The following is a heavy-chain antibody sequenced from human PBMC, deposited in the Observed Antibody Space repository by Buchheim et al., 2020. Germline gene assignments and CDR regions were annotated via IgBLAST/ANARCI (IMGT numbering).Heavy chain of an antibody. Sequence: EEQLLESGGGLVQPGGSLRLSCEASGFRFSAYAMSWVRQAPGKGLEWVAAVTADGVSTHFADSVKGRFTISRDNSKNTLYLQMNSLRAEDTAVYYCAKDALDIVVVPADNGYYYYYYMDVWGKGTT. CDR2: VTADGVST. CDR1: GFRFSAYA. J-gene: IGHJ6*03. CDR3: AKDALDIVVVPADNGYYYYYYMDV. D-gene: IGHD2-2*03. V-gene: IGHV3-23*01.